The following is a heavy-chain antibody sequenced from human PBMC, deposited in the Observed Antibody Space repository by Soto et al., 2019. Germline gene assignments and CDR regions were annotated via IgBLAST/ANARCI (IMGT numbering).Heavy chain of an antibody. CDR1: GYTFTSYY. CDR2: INPSGGST. J-gene: IGHJ4*02. D-gene: IGHD6-13*01. V-gene: IGHV1-46*03. Sequence: GASVKVSCKASGYTFTSYYMHWVRQAPGQGLEWMGIINPSGGSTSYAQKFQGRVTMTRDTSTSTVYMELSSLRSEDTAVYYCARAHLINGYSSSDTFDYSGQGTLVTVSS. CDR3: ARAHLINGYSSSDTFDY.